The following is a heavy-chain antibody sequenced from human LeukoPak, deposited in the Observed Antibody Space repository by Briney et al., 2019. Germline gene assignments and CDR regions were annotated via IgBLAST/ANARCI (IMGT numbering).Heavy chain of an antibody. CDR2: MNPYSGDR. CDR1: GYTFTSYH. D-gene: IGHD4-17*01. J-gene: IGHJ4*02. V-gene: IGHV1-8*03. CDR3: ARTTSLTASGYDY. Sequence: ASVKVSCKTSGYTFTSYHINWVRQATGQGLEWMGWMNPYSGDRGYAQKLQGRVSITSDTSISTAYMELSSLRSEDTAIYFCARTTSLTASGYDYWGQGTLVTVSS.